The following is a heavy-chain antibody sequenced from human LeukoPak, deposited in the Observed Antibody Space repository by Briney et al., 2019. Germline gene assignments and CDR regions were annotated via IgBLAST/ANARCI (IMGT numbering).Heavy chain of an antibody. CDR3: ARIRDGYNDAYDI. J-gene: IGHJ3*02. D-gene: IGHD5-24*01. CDR2: INPDGGNT. V-gene: IGHV1-46*01. Sequence: ASVKVSCKASGYTFTNSYIHWVRQAPGQVLEWMGLINPDGGNTNYAQNFQGRVTSTRDTSTSTVYMELSSLRSEDTAIYYCARIRDGYNDAYDIWGQGTVVTVPS. CDR1: GYTFTNSY.